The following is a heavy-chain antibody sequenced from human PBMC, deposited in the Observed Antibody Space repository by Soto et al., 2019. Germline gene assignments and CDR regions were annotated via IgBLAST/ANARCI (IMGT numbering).Heavy chain of an antibody. V-gene: IGHV4-31*03. CDR2: IYYSWST. CDR3: ARGYPMVAVAGETNYYYYGMDV. J-gene: IGHJ6*02. Sequence: TLSLTCPVSGVSISSGGYYWSWIRQHPGKGLEWIGYIYYSWSTYYNPSLKSRVTISVDTSKNQFSLKLSSVTAADTAVYYCARGYPMVAVAGETNYYYYGMDVWGQGTRVTVYS. CDR1: GVSISSGGYY. D-gene: IGHD6-19*01.